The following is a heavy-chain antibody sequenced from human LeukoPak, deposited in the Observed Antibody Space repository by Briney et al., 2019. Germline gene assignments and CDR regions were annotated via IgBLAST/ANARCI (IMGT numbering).Heavy chain of an antibody. CDR1: GSSISIYY. V-gene: IGHV4-59*03. D-gene: IGHD1-26*01. J-gene: IGHJ4*02. Sequence: PSETLSLTCTVSGSSISIYYWSWIRQPPGKGLEWIGYIYNSGSTNYNPSLKSRVTISVDTSKNQFSLKLTSVTAADTAVYHCVRDRELTYWGQGTLVTVSS. CDR2: IYNSGST. CDR3: VRDRELTY.